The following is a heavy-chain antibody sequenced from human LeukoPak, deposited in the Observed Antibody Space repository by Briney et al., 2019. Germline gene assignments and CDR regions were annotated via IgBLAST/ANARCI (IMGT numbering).Heavy chain of an antibody. CDR2: IYSGSST. Sequence: PGGSLRLSCAASGFTVSSNYMSWVRQAPGKGLEWVSIIYSGSSTYYVDSVKGRFTISRDNSKNTLYLQMNSLRAEDTAIYYCAKLFESGTYNNFFHYWGQGTLVTVFS. CDR1: GFTVSSNY. V-gene: IGHV3-66*01. CDR3: AKLFESGTYNNFFHY. J-gene: IGHJ4*02. D-gene: IGHD3-10*01.